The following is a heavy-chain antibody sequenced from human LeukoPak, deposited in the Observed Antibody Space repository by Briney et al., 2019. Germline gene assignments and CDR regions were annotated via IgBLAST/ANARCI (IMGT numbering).Heavy chain of an antibody. V-gene: IGHV1-18*01. Sequence: ASVKVSCKASGYTFTSYGISWVRQAPGQGLEWMGWISAYNGNTNYAQKFQGRVTITADESTSTAYMELSSLRSEDTAVYYCARSANWWFDPWGQGTLVTVSS. CDR1: GYTFTSYG. J-gene: IGHJ5*02. CDR2: ISAYNGNT. CDR3: ARSANWWFDP.